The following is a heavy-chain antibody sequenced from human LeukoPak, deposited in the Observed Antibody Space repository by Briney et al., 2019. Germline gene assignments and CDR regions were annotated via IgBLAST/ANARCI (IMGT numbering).Heavy chain of an antibody. CDR1: GYTFTGYY. D-gene: IGHD3-9*01. CDR3: AIEIHDNVTRYYSWDY. V-gene: IGHV1-2*02. Sequence: ASVKVSCKASGYTFTGYYMHWVRQAPRHGLVWMGWINPHSGGTNDAQKLQGSVTMTTDTSISTAYMELSRLRADDTAVYYCAIEIHDNVTRYYSWDYGGQGTLVTVSS. J-gene: IGHJ4*02. CDR2: INPHSGGT.